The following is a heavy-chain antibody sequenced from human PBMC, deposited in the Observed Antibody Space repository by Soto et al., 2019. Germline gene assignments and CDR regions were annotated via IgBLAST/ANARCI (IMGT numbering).Heavy chain of an antibody. J-gene: IGHJ1*01. CDR2: IYHSGST. V-gene: IGHV4-30-2*01. CDR3: ARGFGAVYFQH. D-gene: IGHD3-16*01. CDR1: GGSISSGGYS. Sequence: SETLSLTCAVSGGSISSGGYSWSWIRQPPGKGLEWIGYIYHSGSTYYNPSLKSRVTISVDRSKNQFSLKLSSVTAADTAVYYCARGFGAVYFQHWGQGTLVTVSS.